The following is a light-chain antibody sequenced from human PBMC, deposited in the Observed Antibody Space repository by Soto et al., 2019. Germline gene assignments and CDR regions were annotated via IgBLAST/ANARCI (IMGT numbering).Light chain of an antibody. CDR2: GAS. V-gene: IGKV3-15*01. J-gene: IGKJ1*01. CDR3: QQYNKWPQT. CDR1: QNISSN. Sequence: EMVMTQSPATLSVSPGERATISCRASQNISSNLAWYQQKTGQAPRLLIYGASTRATGIPARVSGSGSGTEFTLTISSLQSEDFAVYYCQQYNKWPQTFGQGTKVDIK.